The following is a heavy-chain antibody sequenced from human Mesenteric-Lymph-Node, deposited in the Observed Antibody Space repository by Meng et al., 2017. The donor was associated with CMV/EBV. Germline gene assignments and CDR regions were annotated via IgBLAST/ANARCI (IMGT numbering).Heavy chain of an antibody. CDR3: ARHQRWLKSEGGFNY. Sequence: QVPPQQWGAGLLKPSDTLSLTCAVYGGSFSGYYWSWIRQPPGKGLEWIGEINHSGSTNYNPSLKSRVTISVDTSKNQFSLKLSSVTAADTAVYYCARHQRWLKSEGGFNYWGQGTLVTVSS. J-gene: IGHJ4*02. CDR2: INHSGST. CDR1: GGSFSGYY. D-gene: IGHD4-23*01. V-gene: IGHV4-34*01.